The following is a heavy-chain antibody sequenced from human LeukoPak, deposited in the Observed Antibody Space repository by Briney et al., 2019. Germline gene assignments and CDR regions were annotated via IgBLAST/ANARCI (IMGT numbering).Heavy chain of an antibody. Sequence: SETLSLTCTVPGGSISSYYWSWIRQPPGKGLEWIGYIYYSGSTNYNPSLKSRVTISVDTSKNQFSLKLSSVTAADTAVYYCARASPNYGPPPSYMDVWGKGTTVTVSS. J-gene: IGHJ6*03. V-gene: IGHV4-59*01. CDR1: GGSISSYY. D-gene: IGHD4-17*01. CDR2: IYYSGST. CDR3: ARASPNYGPPPSYMDV.